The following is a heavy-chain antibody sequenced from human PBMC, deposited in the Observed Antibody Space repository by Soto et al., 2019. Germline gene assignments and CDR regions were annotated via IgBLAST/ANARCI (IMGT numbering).Heavy chain of an antibody. J-gene: IGHJ4*02. CDR2: INHSGSP. CDR1: GGSLSGSY. Sequence: QVQLQQWGAGLLKPSETLSLTCAVNGGSLSGSYWSWIRQPPGKGLEWIGEINHSGSPNYNPSLESRVTISVETSKNHFSLKLRSVTAADTAVYYCARDQQLVPEDWGQGTLVTVSS. D-gene: IGHD6-13*01. V-gene: IGHV4-34*01. CDR3: ARDQQLVPED.